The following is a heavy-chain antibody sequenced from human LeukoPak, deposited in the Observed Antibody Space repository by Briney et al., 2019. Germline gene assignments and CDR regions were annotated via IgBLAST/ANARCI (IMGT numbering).Heavy chain of an antibody. D-gene: IGHD6-13*01. V-gene: IGHV4-30-2*01. CDR2: IYHSGST. J-gene: IGHJ4*02. CDR3: ARHSSSWPFDY. CDR1: GGSISSGGYY. Sequence: TSETLSLTCTVSGGSISSGGYYWSWIRQPPGKGLEWIGYIYHSGSTYYNPSLKSRVTISVDRSKNQFSLKLSSVTAADTAVYYCARHSSSWPFDYWGQGTLVTVSS.